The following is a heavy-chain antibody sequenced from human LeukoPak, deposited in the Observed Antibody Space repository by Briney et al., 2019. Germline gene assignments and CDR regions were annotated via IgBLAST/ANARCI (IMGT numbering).Heavy chain of an antibody. Sequence: PGGSLRLSCAASGFTFSSYSMNWVRQAPGKGLEWVSSISSSSSYIYYADSVKGRFSISRDNSKNTVHLQMNSLRAEDTAVYFCARDRQYREIVIFLAYVFDIWGQGTMVTVSS. V-gene: IGHV3-21*01. J-gene: IGHJ3*02. CDR2: ISSSSSYI. CDR3: ARDRQYREIVIFLAYVFDI. CDR1: GFTFSSYS. D-gene: IGHD5-12*01.